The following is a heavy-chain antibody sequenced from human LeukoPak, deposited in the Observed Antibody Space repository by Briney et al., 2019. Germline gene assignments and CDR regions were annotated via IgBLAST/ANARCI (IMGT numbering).Heavy chain of an antibody. CDR1: GFTFTSSA. J-gene: IGHJ3*02. Sequence: GASVKVSCKASGFTFTSSAVQWVRQARGQRLEWIGWIVVGSGNTNYAQKFQERVTITRDMSTSTAYMELSSLRSEDTAVYYCARGARWLQWNDAFDIWGQGTMVTVSS. D-gene: IGHD5-12*01. CDR2: IVVGSGNT. CDR3: ARGARWLQWNDAFDI. V-gene: IGHV1-58*01.